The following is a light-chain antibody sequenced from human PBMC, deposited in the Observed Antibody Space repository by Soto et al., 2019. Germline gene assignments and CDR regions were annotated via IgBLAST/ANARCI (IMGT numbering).Light chain of an antibody. CDR2: DVN. Sequence: QSALTQHPSASGSPGQSVTISCTGTSSDVGGYNYVSWYQQHPGKAPKLMIYDVNKRPSGVPDRFSGSKSGNTASLTVSGLQAEDEADYYCSSYGGSNNFVVFGGGTQLTVL. CDR3: SSYGGSNNFVV. CDR1: SSDVGGYNY. V-gene: IGLV2-8*01. J-gene: IGLJ2*01.